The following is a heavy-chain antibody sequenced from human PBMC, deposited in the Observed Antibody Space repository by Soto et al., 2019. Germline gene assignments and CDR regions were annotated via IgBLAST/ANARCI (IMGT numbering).Heavy chain of an antibody. D-gene: IGHD2-2*01. J-gene: IGHJ3*02. Sequence: QVQLVESGGGVVQPGRSLRLSCAASGFTFSSYGMHWVRQAPGKGLEWVAVISYDGSNKYYADSVKGRFTISRDNSKNTLYLQMNSLRAEDTAVYYCAKGRRSSTSLDAFDIWGQGTMVTVSS. V-gene: IGHV3-30*18. CDR1: GFTFSSYG. CDR2: ISYDGSNK. CDR3: AKGRRSSTSLDAFDI.